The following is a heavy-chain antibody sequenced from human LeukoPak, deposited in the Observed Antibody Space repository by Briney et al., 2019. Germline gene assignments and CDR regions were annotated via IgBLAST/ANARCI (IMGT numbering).Heavy chain of an antibody. CDR1: GFTFSSYA. CDR3: AKECAYSGYDAYFDS. D-gene: IGHD5-12*01. V-gene: IGHV3-23*01. J-gene: IGHJ4*02. CDR2: ISGSGGTT. Sequence: GGSLRLSCAASGFTFSSYAMSWVRQAPGKGLEWVSVISGSGGTTNYADSVKGRFTISRDNSKNTLYLQMNSLRAEDTAVYYCAKECAYSGYDAYFDSWGQGTLVTVSS.